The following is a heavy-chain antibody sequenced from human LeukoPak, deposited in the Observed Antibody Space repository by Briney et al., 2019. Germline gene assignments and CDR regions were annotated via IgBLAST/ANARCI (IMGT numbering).Heavy chain of an antibody. CDR1: GFTFSSYW. Sequence: GGSLTLSCPSSGFTFSSYWMHCVRPAPAKGLVWVSRINSDGSSTSYADSVKGRFTISRDNVKNTLYLQMNSLRDEDTAVYYCARGPSGLADYWGQGTLVTVSS. V-gene: IGHV3-74*01. J-gene: IGHJ4*02. CDR2: INSDGSST. CDR3: ARGPSGLADY. D-gene: IGHD6-25*01.